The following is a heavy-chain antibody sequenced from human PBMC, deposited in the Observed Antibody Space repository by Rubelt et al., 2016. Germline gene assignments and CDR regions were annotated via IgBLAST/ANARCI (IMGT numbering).Heavy chain of an antibody. J-gene: IGHJ4*02. V-gene: IGHV4-59*01. CDR3: ARDRSTGSSSD. D-gene: IGHD6-6*01. CDR2: IYYRGST. CDR1: GGSITNYY. Sequence: QLQLQESGPGLVKPSETLSLTCSVSGGSITNYYWSWIRQPPGKGLEWIGYIYYRGSTSYNPSLKSRVTISVDTSKNQFSLTLSSVTAADTAVYYCARDRSTGSSSDWGQGTLITVSS.